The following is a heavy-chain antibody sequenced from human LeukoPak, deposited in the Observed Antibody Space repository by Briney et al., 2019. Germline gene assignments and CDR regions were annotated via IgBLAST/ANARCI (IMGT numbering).Heavy chain of an antibody. CDR3: AGDSGPYLIDY. Sequence: GGCLRLSCAASGFTFSSYWMSWVRQAPGKGLEWGANIKQDGSENYYVDSVKGRFTISRDTATNSMYLQMNSLRAEDTAVYYCAGDSGPYLIDYWGQGTLVTVSS. J-gene: IGHJ4*02. V-gene: IGHV3-7*01. CDR1: GFTFSSYW. CDR2: IKQDGSEN. D-gene: IGHD2-2*01.